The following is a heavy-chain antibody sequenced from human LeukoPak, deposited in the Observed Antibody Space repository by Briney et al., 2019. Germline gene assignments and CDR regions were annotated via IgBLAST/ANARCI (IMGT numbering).Heavy chain of an antibody. CDR1: GFTLRSYA. V-gene: IGHV3-21*01. CDR3: ARDLYYFGSGTYYRSDAFDI. D-gene: IGHD3-10*01. CDR2: ISTTSNEI. Sequence: PGGSLRLSCAASGFTLRSYAMNWVRQAPGKGLEWVSVISTTSNEIYYADSVKGRFTISRDNSKNSLYLQMYSQRAEDTAVYYCARDLYYFGSGTYYRSDAFDIWGQGTMVTVSA. J-gene: IGHJ3*02.